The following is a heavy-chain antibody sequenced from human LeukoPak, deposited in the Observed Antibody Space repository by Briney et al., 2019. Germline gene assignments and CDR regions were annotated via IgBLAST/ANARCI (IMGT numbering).Heavy chain of an antibody. D-gene: IGHD6-13*01. Sequence: SETLSLTCTVSGGSISSSSYYWGWIRQPPGKGLEWIGSIYYSGSTYYNPSLKSRVTISVDTSKNQFSLKLSSVPAADTAVYYCARHAGDGIAAAVVGWFDPWGQGTLVTVSS. J-gene: IGHJ5*02. CDR3: ARHAGDGIAAAVVGWFDP. CDR1: GGSISSSSYY. CDR2: IYYSGST. V-gene: IGHV4-39*01.